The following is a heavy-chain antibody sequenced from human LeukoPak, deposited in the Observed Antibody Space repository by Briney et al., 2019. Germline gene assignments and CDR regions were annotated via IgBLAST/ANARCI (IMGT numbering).Heavy chain of an antibody. CDR3: ARWTYGDYAFDY. D-gene: IGHD4-17*01. J-gene: IGHJ4*02. CDR2: IYHSGST. Sequence: SETLSLTCAVSGYSIIIGYYWAWIRPPPGKGLEWIGSIYHSGSTYYNPSLKSRVTISIDTSKNQFSLKLSSVTAADTAVYYCARWTYGDYAFDYWGQGTLVTVSS. V-gene: IGHV4-38-2*01. CDR1: GYSIIIGYY.